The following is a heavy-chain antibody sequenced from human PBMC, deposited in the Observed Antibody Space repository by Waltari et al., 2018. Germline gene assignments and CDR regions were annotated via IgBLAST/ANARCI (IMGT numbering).Heavy chain of an antibody. CDR3: ARVGNWNSYYFDY. Sequence: QVQLVQSGAEVKKPGSSVKVSCKASGGPFSSYAISWVRRAPGQGLEWMGGIIPIFGTANYAQKFQGRVTITTDESTSTAYMELSSLRSEDTAVYYCARVGNWNSYYFDYWGQGTLVTVSS. CDR2: IIPIFGTA. CDR1: GGPFSSYA. J-gene: IGHJ4*02. D-gene: IGHD1-1*01. V-gene: IGHV1-69*05.